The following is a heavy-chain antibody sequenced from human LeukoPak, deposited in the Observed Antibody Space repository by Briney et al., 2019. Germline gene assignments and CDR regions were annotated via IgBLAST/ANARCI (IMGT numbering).Heavy chain of an antibody. CDR2: IIPIFGTA. CDR3: ARGMYSSSPLDY. D-gene: IGHD6-6*01. Sequence: SVKVSCKASGGTFSSYAISWVRQAPGQGLEWMGGIIPIFGTANYAQKFQGRVTVTADESTSTAYMELSSLRSEDTAVYYCARGMYSSSPLDYWGQGTLVTVSS. CDR1: GGTFSSYA. J-gene: IGHJ4*02. V-gene: IGHV1-69*13.